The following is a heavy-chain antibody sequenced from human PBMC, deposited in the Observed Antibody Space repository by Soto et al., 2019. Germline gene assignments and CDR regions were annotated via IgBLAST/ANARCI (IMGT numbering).Heavy chain of an antibody. V-gene: IGHV3-30-3*01. D-gene: IGHD2-21*02. Sequence: QVQLVESGGGVVQPGGSLRLSCAASGFSFSDYALHWVRQAPGQGLEWVALTSYDGNTKYYGDSVRGRFTISRDDSKNTLFLEMNGLRVEETAVYYCARVVVEVSVSDGMDVWGQWTTVIVSS. J-gene: IGHJ6*02. CDR1: GFSFSDYA. CDR3: ARVVVEVSVSDGMDV. CDR2: TSYDGNTK.